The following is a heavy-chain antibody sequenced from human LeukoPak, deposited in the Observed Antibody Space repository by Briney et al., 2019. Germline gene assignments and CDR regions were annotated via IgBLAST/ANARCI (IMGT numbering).Heavy chain of an antibody. CDR2: ISGSGGST. Sequence: GGSLRLSCAASGFTFSTSAMSWVRQAPGKGLEWVSAISGSGGSTYYADSVKGRFTLSRDNTKNTLYLQMNSLRAEDTAVYYCAKHRYYDSSGYYSLHYWGQGILVTVSS. D-gene: IGHD3-22*01. J-gene: IGHJ4*02. CDR3: AKHRYYDSSGYYSLHY. V-gene: IGHV3-23*01. CDR1: GFTFSTSA.